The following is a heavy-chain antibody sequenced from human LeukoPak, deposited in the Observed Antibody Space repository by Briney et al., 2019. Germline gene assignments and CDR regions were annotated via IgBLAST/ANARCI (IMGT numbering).Heavy chain of an antibody. J-gene: IGHJ4*02. CDR2: INYFGSI. D-gene: IGHD6-19*01. CDR3: ATGTSLYSSGWYPLDY. Sequence: SETLSLTCNVSGGSISSGSYYWGWIRQPPGKGLEWIGSINYFGSIDYNPSLNSRVSISVDTSKKQFSLTLSSVTAADTALYYCATGTSLYSSGWYPLDYWGQGTLVTVSS. CDR1: GGSISSGSYY. V-gene: IGHV4-39*07.